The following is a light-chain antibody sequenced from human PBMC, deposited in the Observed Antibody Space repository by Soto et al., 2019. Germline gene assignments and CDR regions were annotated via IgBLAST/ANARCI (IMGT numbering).Light chain of an antibody. V-gene: IGKV1-33*01. J-gene: IGKJ5*01. CDR3: QQYENLPT. Sequence: DIQMTQSPSSLSASVGDRVTITCQASQNINNYLNWYQQQPGRAPKLLIYDATNLEAGVPSRFRGSGSGTDFTFTISRLQPEDIATYYYQQYENLPTFGQGTRLEIK. CDR1: QNINNY. CDR2: DAT.